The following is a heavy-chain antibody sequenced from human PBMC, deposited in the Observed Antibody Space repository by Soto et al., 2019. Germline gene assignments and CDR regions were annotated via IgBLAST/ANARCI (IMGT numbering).Heavy chain of an antibody. CDR3: ARVSGGAFDI. J-gene: IGHJ3*02. CDR1: GGSISSYY. V-gene: IGHV4-59*01. Sequence: PSETLSLTCTVSGGSISSYYWSWIRQPPGKGLEWIGYIYYSGSTNYNPSLKSRVTISVDTSKNQFSLKLSPVTAADTAVYYCARVSGGAFDIWGQGTMVTVSS. D-gene: IGHD1-26*01. CDR2: IYYSGST.